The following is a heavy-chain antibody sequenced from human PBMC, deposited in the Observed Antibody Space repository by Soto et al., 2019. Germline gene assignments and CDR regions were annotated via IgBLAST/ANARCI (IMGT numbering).Heavy chain of an antibody. D-gene: IGHD3-10*01. J-gene: IGHJ5*02. CDR1: GFTFSSYW. V-gene: IGHV3-7*05. CDR2: IKQDGSEK. Sequence: GGSLRLSCAASGFTFSSYWMSWVRQAPGKGLEWVANIKQDGSEKYYVDSVKGRFTISRDNAKNSLYLQMNSLRAEDTAVYYCARVPLRFGELLDPVWWFDPWGQGTLVTVSS. CDR3: ARVPLRFGELLDPVWWFDP.